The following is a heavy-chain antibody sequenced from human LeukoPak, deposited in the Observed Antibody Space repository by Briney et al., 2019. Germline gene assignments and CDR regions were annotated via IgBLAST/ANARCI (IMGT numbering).Heavy chain of an antibody. J-gene: IGHJ4*02. D-gene: IGHD6-19*01. Sequence: SETLSLTCTVSGVPFSKYYWSWVRQSPRQGVEWIGEINHSGYTNYNPSLQSRVTMSIDTSKNQFSLKLTSVTAADAGVYYCTRAVAGHPDWGQGTLVTVSS. CDR1: GVPFSKYY. CDR3: TRAVAGHPD. V-gene: IGHV4-34*01. CDR2: INHSGYT.